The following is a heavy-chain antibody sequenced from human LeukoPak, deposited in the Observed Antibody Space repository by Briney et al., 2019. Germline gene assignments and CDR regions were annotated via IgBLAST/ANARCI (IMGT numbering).Heavy chain of an antibody. V-gene: IGHV1-3*01. CDR1: GYTFTSYA. J-gene: IGHJ4*02. D-gene: IGHD3-22*01. CDR2: INAGNGNT. Sequence: GASVKVSCKASGYTFTSYAMHWVRQAPGQRLEWMGWINAGNGNTKYSQKFQGRVTITRDTSASTAYMELSSLKTEDTAVYYCTRRYYFDSSGYYQGDYWGQGTLVTVSS. CDR3: TRRYYFDSSGYYQGDY.